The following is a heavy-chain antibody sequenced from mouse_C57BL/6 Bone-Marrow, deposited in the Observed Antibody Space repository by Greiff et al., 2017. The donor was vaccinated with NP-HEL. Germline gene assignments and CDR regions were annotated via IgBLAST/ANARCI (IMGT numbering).Heavy chain of an antibody. Sequence: EVQLQRSGPELVKPGASVKISCKASGYTFTDYYMNWVKQSHGKSLEWIGDINPNNGGTSYNQKFKGKATLTVDKSSSTAYMELRSLTSEDSAVYYCSIYDGYYDYAMDYWGQGTSVTVSS. CDR2: INPNNGGT. D-gene: IGHD2-3*01. J-gene: IGHJ4*01. V-gene: IGHV1-26*01. CDR1: GYTFTDYY. CDR3: SIYDGYYDYAMDY.